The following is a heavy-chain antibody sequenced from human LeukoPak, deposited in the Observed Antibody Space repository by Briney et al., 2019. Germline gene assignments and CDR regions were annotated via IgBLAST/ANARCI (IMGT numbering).Heavy chain of an antibody. Sequence: GGSLRLSCAASGFSFSNYGMHWVRQAPGKGLEGVAFIRYDGSKKYYADSVKGRFTISRDKSKNTLSLQMNSLRAEDTAVYYCAKDFSVKWELLIGHWGQGTLVTVSS. CDR2: IRYDGSKK. V-gene: IGHV3-30*02. CDR1: GFSFSNYG. D-gene: IGHD1-26*01. J-gene: IGHJ4*02. CDR3: AKDFSVKWELLIGH.